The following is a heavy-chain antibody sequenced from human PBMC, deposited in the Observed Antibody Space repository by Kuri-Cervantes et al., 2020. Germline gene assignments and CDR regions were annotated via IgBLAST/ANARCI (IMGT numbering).Heavy chain of an antibody. CDR2: IGTAGDT. Sequence: GESLKISCAASGFTFSSYDMHWVRQATGKGLEWVSAIGTAGDTYYPGSVKGRFTISRDNAKNSLYLQMDSLRAEDTAVYYCARPSTGGSGWLDFDYWGQGTLVTVSS. D-gene: IGHD6-19*01. CDR3: ARPSTGGSGWLDFDY. CDR1: GFTFSSYD. J-gene: IGHJ4*02. V-gene: IGHV3-13*01.